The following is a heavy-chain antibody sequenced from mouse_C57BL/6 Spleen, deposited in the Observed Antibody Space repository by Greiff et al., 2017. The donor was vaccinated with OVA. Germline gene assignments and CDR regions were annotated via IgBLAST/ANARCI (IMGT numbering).Heavy chain of an antibody. V-gene: IGHV1-82*01. CDR1: GYAFSSSW. Sequence: VKLVESGPELVKPGASVKISCKASGYAFSSSWMNWVKQRPGKGLEWIGRIYPGDGDTNYNGKFKGKATLTADKSSSTAYMQLSSLTSEDSAVYFCARSGYYGYYYAMDYWGQGTSVTVSS. D-gene: IGHD1-1*01. CDR2: IYPGDGDT. CDR3: ARSGYYGYYYAMDY. J-gene: IGHJ4*01.